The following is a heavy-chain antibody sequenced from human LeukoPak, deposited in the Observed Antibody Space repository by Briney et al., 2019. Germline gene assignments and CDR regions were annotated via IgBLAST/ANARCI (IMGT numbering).Heavy chain of an antibody. Sequence: GGSLRLSCAASGFIFSSYAMSWVRQAPGKGLEWVSAISGSGGSTYYADSVKGRSTISRDNSKNTLYLQMNSLRAEDTAVYYCAKWALRQLAGEHFDYWGQGTLVTVSS. D-gene: IGHD6-6*01. V-gene: IGHV3-23*01. CDR1: GFIFSSYA. CDR3: AKWALRQLAGEHFDY. CDR2: ISGSGGST. J-gene: IGHJ4*02.